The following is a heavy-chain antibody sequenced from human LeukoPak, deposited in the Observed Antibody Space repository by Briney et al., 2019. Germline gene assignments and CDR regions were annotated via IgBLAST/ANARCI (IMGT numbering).Heavy chain of an antibody. Sequence: PGGSLRLSCAASGFTFSGSGMHWVRQAPGKGPEWVAVMWYDGSQRYYAASVTARFTISRDNSKHTLDLQMSSLRVEDTAVYYCARDTTEGVLSLDVWGQGTTVTVSS. D-gene: IGHD2-8*01. CDR3: ARDTTEGVLSLDV. CDR1: GFTFSGSG. V-gene: IGHV3-33*01. CDR2: MWYDGSQR. J-gene: IGHJ6*02.